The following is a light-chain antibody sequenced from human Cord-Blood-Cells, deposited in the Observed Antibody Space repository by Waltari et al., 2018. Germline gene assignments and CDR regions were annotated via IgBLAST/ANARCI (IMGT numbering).Light chain of an antibody. J-gene: IGKJ1*01. V-gene: IGKV1-5*01. Sequence: DIQMTQSPSTLSASVGDRVTITCRASQSLSSWLAWYQQKPGKAPKLLIYDASILESGVPSRFSGSGSGTEFTLTISSLQPDDFATYYCQQYNSYSWTFGQGTKVEIK. CDR3: QQYNSYSWT. CDR1: QSLSSW. CDR2: DAS.